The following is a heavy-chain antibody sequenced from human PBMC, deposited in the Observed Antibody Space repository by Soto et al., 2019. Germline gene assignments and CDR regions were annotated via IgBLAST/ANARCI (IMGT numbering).Heavy chain of an antibody. CDR1: GGSISSYY. CDR3: ARLGGYSYGDY. CDR2: IYYSGST. D-gene: IGHD5-18*01. V-gene: IGHV4-59*01. J-gene: IGHJ4*02. Sequence: SETLSLTCTVSGGSISSYYWSWIRQPPGKGLEWIGYIYYSGSTNYNPSLKSRVTISVDTSKNQFSLKLSPVTAADTAVYYCARLGGYSYGDYWGQGTLVTVSS.